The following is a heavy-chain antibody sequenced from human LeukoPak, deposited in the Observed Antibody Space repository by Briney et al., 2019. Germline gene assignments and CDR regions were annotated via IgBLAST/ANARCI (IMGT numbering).Heavy chain of an antibody. D-gene: IGHD3-16*01. CDR2: INWNGGST. Sequence: RPGGPLRLSCAASGFPFDDYGMSCVGQAPGKGREWVSGINWNGGSTGYADSVKGRFTISRDNAKNSLYLQMNSLRAEDTALYYCARVFLRCDDYVWGGFMGFEYCGQGAPGTVSS. CDR3: ARVFLRCDDYVWGGFMGFEY. CDR1: GFPFDDYG. V-gene: IGHV3-20*04. J-gene: IGHJ4*02.